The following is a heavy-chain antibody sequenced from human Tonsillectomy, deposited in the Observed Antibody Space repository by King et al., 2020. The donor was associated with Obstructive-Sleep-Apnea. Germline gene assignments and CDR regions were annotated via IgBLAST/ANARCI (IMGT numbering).Heavy chain of an antibody. CDR3: AKDSGYCIMTSCERDFYNYYSGMDV. V-gene: IGHV3-23*04. CDR1: GCTLGSYA. CDR2: ISGSGGGT. J-gene: IGHJ6*02. Sequence: VQLVESGGGLVQPGGSLRLSCAASGCTLGSYAMSWVRQTPGKGLEWVSAISGSGGGTYFADSVKGRFTISRDNSKNTLYLQMNSLRAEDTAVYYCAKDSGYCIMTSCERDFYNYYSGMDVWGQGTTVTVPS. D-gene: IGHD2-2*03.